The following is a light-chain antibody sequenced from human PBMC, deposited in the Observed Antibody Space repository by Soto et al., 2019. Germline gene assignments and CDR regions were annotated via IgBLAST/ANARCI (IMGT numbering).Light chain of an antibody. CDR1: SGSIASNY. CDR2: EDN. Sequence: NFMLTQPHSVSESPGKTVTISCTRSSGSIASNYVQWYQQRPGSSPTTVIYEDNQRPSGVADRFSGSIDSSSNSASLTISGLKTEDEADYYCPSFDSSDQVFGGGTKLTVL. J-gene: IGLJ3*02. V-gene: IGLV6-57*01. CDR3: PSFDSSDQV.